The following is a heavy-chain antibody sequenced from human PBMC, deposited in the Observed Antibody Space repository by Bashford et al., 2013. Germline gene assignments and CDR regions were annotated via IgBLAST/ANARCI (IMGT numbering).Heavy chain of an antibody. V-gene: IGHV3-66*01. CDR3: ARDQGVQGWYYYGLDV. D-gene: IGHD3-10*01. Sequence: VRQAPGKGLEWVSVIYSGGRTYYADSVKGRFIISRDISKDTLFLQMDSLRAEDTAVYYCARDQGVQGWYYYGLDVWGQGTTVTVSS. J-gene: IGHJ6*02. CDR2: IYSGGRT.